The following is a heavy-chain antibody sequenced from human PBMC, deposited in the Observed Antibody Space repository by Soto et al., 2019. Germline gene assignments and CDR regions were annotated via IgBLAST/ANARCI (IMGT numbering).Heavy chain of an antibody. CDR2: IYYSGST. D-gene: IGHD3-10*01. CDR3: AGGSGGRDIYYYYGMDV. J-gene: IGHJ6*02. CDR1: GGPISSYY. Sequence: SETLSLTCTVSGGPISSYYWSWIRQPPGKGLEWIGYIYYSGSTNYNPSLKSRVTISVDTSKSQFSLKLSSVTAADTAVYYCAGGSGGRDIYYYYGMDVWGQGTTVTVSS. V-gene: IGHV4-59*01.